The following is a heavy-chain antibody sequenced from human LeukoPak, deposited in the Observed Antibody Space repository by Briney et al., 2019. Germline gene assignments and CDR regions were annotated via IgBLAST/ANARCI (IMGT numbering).Heavy chain of an antibody. V-gene: IGHV1-2*02. Sequence: ASVKVSCKASGYTFTGYYMHWVRQAPGQGLGWMGWINPNSGGTNYAQKFQGRVTMTRDTSISTAYMELSRLRSDDTAVYYCARDLTVYSGSYWGDNWFDPWGQGTLVTVSS. CDR2: INPNSGGT. J-gene: IGHJ5*02. D-gene: IGHD1-26*01. CDR1: GYTFTGYY. CDR3: ARDLTVYSGSYWGDNWFDP.